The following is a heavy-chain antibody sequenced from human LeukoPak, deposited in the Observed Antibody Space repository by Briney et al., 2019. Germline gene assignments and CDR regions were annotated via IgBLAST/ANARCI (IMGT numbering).Heavy chain of an antibody. D-gene: IGHD3-9*01. Sequence: GGSLRLSCAASGFTFSSSWMSWVRQAPGKGLEWVANINQDGSEKYYVDSVKGRFTISRDNAKNSLYLQMNSLRAEDTAVYYCARNPPIHYYDILTGYGKGGDGFDIWGQGTMVTVSS. V-gene: IGHV3-7*01. J-gene: IGHJ3*02. CDR1: GFTFSSSW. CDR2: INQDGSEK. CDR3: ARNPPIHYYDILTGYGKGGDGFDI.